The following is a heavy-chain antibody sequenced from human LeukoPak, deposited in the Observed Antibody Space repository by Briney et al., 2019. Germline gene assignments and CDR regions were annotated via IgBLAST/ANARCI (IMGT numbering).Heavy chain of an antibody. Sequence: TSETLSLTCTVSGGSVSSSSHYWAWIRQPPGKGLEWIGSINYSVSTYYNPSLKSRITISVDTSKNQFSLKLSSVTAADTAVYYCVRGHSSSADYWGQGTLVTVSS. CDR2: INYSVST. D-gene: IGHD6-6*01. J-gene: IGHJ4*02. CDR1: GGSVSSSSHY. V-gene: IGHV4-39*07. CDR3: VRGHSSSADY.